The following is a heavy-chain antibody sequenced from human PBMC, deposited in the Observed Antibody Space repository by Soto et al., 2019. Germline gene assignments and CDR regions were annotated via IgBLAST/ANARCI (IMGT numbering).Heavy chain of an antibody. V-gene: IGHV4-34*01. CDR2: INHSGST. CDR3: ARGSGFVQVAARLLDY. J-gene: IGHJ4*02. CDR1: GGSFSGYY. D-gene: IGHD6-6*01. Sequence: QVQLQQWGAGLLKPSETLSLTCAVYGGSFSGYYWSWIRQPPGKGLEWIGEINHSGSTNYNPSLKSRVTISVDTSKNQFSLKLSSVTAADTAVYYCARGSGFVQVAARLLDYWGQGTLVTVSS.